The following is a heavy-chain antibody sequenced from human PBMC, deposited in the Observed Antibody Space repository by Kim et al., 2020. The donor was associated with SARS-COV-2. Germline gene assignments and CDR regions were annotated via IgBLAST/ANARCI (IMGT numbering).Heavy chain of an antibody. CDR3: VWFGER. V-gene: IGHV4-34*01. D-gene: IGHD3-10*01. J-gene: IGHJ4*02. Sequence: SETLSLTCAVYGGSFSGYYWSWIRQPPGKGLEWIGEINHSGSTNYNPSLKSRVTISVDTSKNQFSLKLSSVTAADTAVYYCVWFGERWGQGTLVTVSS. CDR2: INHSGST. CDR1: GGSFSGYY.